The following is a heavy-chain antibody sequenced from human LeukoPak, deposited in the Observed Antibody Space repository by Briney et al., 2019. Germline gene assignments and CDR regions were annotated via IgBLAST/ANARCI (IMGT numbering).Heavy chain of an antibody. CDR2: IRGSGDDT. CDR3: AKDRSYGSGSCDFGY. Sequence: GGSLRLSCAAASGFTFSSYAMSWVRQAPGRGLGWVSTIRGSGDDTYYADSVKGRFTISRDNSKNTLYLQMNSLRAEDTAVYYCAKDRSYGSGSCDFGYWGQGTLVTVSS. D-gene: IGHD3-10*01. J-gene: IGHJ4*02. CDR1: GFTFSSYA. V-gene: IGHV3-23*01.